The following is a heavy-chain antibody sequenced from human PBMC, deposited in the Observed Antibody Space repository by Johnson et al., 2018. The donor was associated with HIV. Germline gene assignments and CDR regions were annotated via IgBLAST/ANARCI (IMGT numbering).Heavy chain of an antibody. CDR1: GFTFSDYY. D-gene: IGHD2-2*01. Sequence: QVQLVESGGGLVKPGGSLRLSCAASGFTFSDYYMSWIRQAPGKGLEWVSYISSSDSTIYSADSVKGRFTISRDSAKNCLYLQMNSLRADDTALYYCAKGGYSSSWYLWDTFNMWGQGTMVTVSS. CDR3: AKGGYSSSWYLWDTFNM. V-gene: IGHV3-11*01. J-gene: IGHJ3*02. CDR2: ISSSDSTI.